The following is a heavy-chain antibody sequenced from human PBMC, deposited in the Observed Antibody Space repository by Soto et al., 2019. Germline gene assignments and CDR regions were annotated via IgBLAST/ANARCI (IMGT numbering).Heavy chain of an antibody. CDR2: IYTSGST. Sequence: QVLLQESGPELVKPSETLSLTCTVSGGSISPYYWSWIRQPAGKGLEWVCRIYTSGSTNYNTSLKSRLAISVDTSKNQFSLRLRSVTAADTAMYYCARSGNSGYSPHDYWGQGTLVTVSS. J-gene: IGHJ4*02. V-gene: IGHV4-4*07. D-gene: IGHD5-12*01. CDR1: GGSISPYY. CDR3: ARSGNSGYSPHDY.